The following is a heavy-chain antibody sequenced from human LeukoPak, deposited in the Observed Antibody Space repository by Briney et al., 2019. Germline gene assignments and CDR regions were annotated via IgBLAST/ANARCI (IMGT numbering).Heavy chain of an antibody. CDR3: ARGLRSSGWSLFDY. D-gene: IGHD6-19*01. Sequence: GGSLRLSCAASGFTVSSNYMSWVRQAPGKGLEWVSVIYSGGNTYYADSVKGRFTISRDNSKNTLYLQMNSLRAEDTAVYYCARGLRSSGWSLFDYWGQGTLVTVSS. V-gene: IGHV3-66*01. J-gene: IGHJ4*02. CDR2: IYSGGNT. CDR1: GFTVSSNY.